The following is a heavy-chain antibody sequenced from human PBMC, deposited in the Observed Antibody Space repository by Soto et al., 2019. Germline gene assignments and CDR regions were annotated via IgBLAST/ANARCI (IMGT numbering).Heavy chain of an antibody. CDR1: AFALGDYA. V-gene: IGHV3-49*03. J-gene: IGHJ6*03. D-gene: IGHD6-13*01. CDR3: TRGPRRSSGYSYYYYYMAV. CDR2: IRSKAYGGTT. Sequence: GGSLRLSCTACAFALGDYARTWFRQGPGKGLEGVGFIRSKAYGGTTEYAASVKGRFTISRDDSKSIAYLQMNSLKTEDTAVYYCTRGPRRSSGYSYYYYYMAVWGKGTTVTVSS.